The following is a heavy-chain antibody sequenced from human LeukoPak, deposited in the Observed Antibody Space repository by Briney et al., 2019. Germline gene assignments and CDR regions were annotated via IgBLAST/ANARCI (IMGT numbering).Heavy chain of an antibody. Sequence: PGGSLRLSCAASGFSFKTYGMHWVRQAPGKGLEWVAIIWYDGSNRFYADSVKGRFTIPRDNPKSTLYLQMNSLRAEDTAVYFCASGLVGGSFDYWGQGTLVAVFS. CDR2: IWYDGSNR. J-gene: IGHJ4*02. D-gene: IGHD3-10*01. CDR1: GFSFKTYG. CDR3: ASGLVGGSFDY. V-gene: IGHV3-33*03.